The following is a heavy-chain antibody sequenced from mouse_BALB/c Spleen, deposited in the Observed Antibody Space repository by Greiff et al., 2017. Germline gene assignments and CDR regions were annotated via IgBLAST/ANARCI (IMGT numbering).Heavy chain of an antibody. Sequence: QVQLKESGPGLVAPSQSLSITCTVSGFSLTSYGVHWVRQPPGKGLEWLGVIWAGGSTNYNSALMSRLSISKDNSRSQVFLKMNSLQTDDTAMYYCARAPHGSSSYYYAMDYWGQGTSATVSS. CDR3: ARAPHGSSSYYYAMDY. D-gene: IGHD1-1*01. CDR2: IWAGGST. J-gene: IGHJ4*01. V-gene: IGHV2-9*02. CDR1: GFSLTSYG.